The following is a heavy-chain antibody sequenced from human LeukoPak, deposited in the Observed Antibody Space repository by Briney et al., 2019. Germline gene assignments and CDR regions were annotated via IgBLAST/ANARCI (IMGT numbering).Heavy chain of an antibody. Sequence: GGSLRLSCAASGFTFSNYWMHWVRQAPGKGLVWVSRINSDGSSTSYAGSVKGRFTISRDNAKNTLYLQMNSLRAEDTAVYYCARVSSGSYFGYYYYYMDVWGKGTTVTVSS. V-gene: IGHV3-74*01. CDR1: GFTFSNYW. CDR3: ARVSSGSYFGYYYYYMDV. J-gene: IGHJ6*03. CDR2: INSDGSST. D-gene: IGHD1-26*01.